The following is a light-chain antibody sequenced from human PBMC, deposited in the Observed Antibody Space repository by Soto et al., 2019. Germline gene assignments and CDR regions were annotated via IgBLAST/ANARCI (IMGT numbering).Light chain of an antibody. CDR3: KQYAS. J-gene: IGKJ1*01. Sequence: EIVLTQSPGTLSLSPGERATLSCRASQSVSSSYLAWYQQKPGQAPRLLIYGASSRATGIPDRFSGSGSGTEFTFTISRLEPEDFAAYYCKQYASFGQGTKVEIK. V-gene: IGKV3-20*01. CDR1: QSVSSSY. CDR2: GAS.